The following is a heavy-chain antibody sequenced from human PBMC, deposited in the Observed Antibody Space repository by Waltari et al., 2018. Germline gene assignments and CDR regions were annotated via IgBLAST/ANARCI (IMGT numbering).Heavy chain of an antibody. CDR1: GGTFSSYA. D-gene: IGHD3-10*01. Sequence: QVQLVQSGAEVKKPGSSVKVSCKASGGTFSSYAISWVRQAPGQGLEWMGGIIPNFGTANYAQKCQGRVTITADESTSTAYMELSSLRSEDTAVYYCARDRGSGSYQNYYYYYMDVWGKGTTVTISS. CDR2: IIPNFGTA. CDR3: ARDRGSGSYQNYYYYYMDV. V-gene: IGHV1-69*12. J-gene: IGHJ6*03.